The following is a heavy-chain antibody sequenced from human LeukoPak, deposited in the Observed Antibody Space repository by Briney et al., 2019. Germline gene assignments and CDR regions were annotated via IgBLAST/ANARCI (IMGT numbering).Heavy chain of an antibody. V-gene: IGHV3-7*03. D-gene: IGHD1-14*01. J-gene: IGHJ3*02. Sequence: GGSLRLSCAASGFTFNNYWMSWVRQAPGKGLEWVANIKQDGSEKYYADSVKGRFTISRDNSKNTLYLQMNSLRAEDTAVYYCAKANPAFDIWGQGTMVTVSS. CDR3: AKANPAFDI. CDR2: IKQDGSEK. CDR1: GFTFNNYW.